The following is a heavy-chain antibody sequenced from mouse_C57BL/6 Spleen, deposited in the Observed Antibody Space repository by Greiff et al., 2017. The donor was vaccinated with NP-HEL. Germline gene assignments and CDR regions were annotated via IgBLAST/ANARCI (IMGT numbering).Heavy chain of an antibody. CDR1: GYTFTSYW. Sequence: QVHVKQPGAELVKPGASVKMSCKASGYTFTSYWLTLVKQRPGPGLEWIGDLYPGSGSTNYNETVKSKATLTVDTSSSTAYMQLSSLTSEDSAVYYCARSKKSLYAMDYWGQGTSVTVSS. J-gene: IGHJ4*01. CDR3: ARSKKSLYAMDY. CDR2: LYPGSGST. V-gene: IGHV1-55*01.